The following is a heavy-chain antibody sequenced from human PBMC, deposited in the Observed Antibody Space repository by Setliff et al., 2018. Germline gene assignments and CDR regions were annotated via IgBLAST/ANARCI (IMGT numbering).Heavy chain of an antibody. CDR1: GGSISSYY. CDR3: ARDRRGYSYGSLGYYYYMDV. CDR2: IYTSGST. Sequence: KPSETLSLTCTVSGGSISSYYWSWIRQPAGKGLEWIGRIYTSGSTNYNPSLKSRVTMSVDTSKNQFSLKLSSVTAADTAVYYCARDRRGYSYGSLGYYYYMDVWGKGTTVTVSS. J-gene: IGHJ6*03. D-gene: IGHD5-18*01. V-gene: IGHV4-4*07.